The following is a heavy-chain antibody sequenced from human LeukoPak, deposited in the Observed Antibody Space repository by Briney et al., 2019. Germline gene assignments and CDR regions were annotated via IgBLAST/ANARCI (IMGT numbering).Heavy chain of an antibody. V-gene: IGHV1-18*01. CDR2: ISAYSGNT. CDR3: ARGPLGAVAGTFDY. Sequence: ASVKVSCKASGYTFTSYGISWVRQAPGQGLEWMGWISAYSGNTNYAQKLQGRVTMTTDTSTSTAYMELRSLRSDDTAVYYCARGPLGAVAGTFDYWGQGTLVTVSS. J-gene: IGHJ4*02. D-gene: IGHD6-19*01. CDR1: GYTFTSYG.